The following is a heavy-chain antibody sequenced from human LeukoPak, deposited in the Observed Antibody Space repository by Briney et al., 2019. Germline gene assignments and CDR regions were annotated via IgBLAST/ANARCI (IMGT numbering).Heavy chain of an antibody. CDR3: AKDQSSGLGDDAFDI. CDR1: GFTFSSYA. V-gene: IGHV3-23*01. Sequence: GGSLRLSCAASGFTFSSYAVSWVRQAPGKGLEWVSAISGSGGATYSADSVKGRFTISRDNSKNTLYLQMNSLRADDTAVYYCAKDQSSGLGDDAFDIWGQGTMVTVSS. D-gene: IGHD6-19*01. CDR2: ISGSGGAT. J-gene: IGHJ3*02.